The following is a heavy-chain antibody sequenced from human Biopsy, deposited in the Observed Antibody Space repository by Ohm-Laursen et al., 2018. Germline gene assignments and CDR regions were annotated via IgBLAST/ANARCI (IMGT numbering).Heavy chain of an antibody. CDR1: GYTFISFG. Sequence: SSVKVSCKSSGYTFISFGITWVRQAPGQGLEWVGYIGGDNGDTKYAQKFQGRVTMTTDTSTSTAYMELRSLRSDDTAFYYCARGGKYDSRGYWGPGTLVTVSS. V-gene: IGHV1-18*01. CDR2: IGGDNGDT. J-gene: IGHJ4*02. D-gene: IGHD3-22*01. CDR3: ARGGKYDSRGY.